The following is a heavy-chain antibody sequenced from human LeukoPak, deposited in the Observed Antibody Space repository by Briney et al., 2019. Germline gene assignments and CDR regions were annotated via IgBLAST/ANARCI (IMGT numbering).Heavy chain of an antibody. J-gene: IGHJ6*02. CDR1: GFTFSSYG. CDR2: ISYDGSNK. CDR3: AKEDDFWSGYLKIRAYGMDV. Sequence: PGGSLRLSCAASGFTFSSYGMHWARQAPGKGLEWVAVISYDGSNKYYADSVKGRFTISRDNSKNTLYLQMNSLRAEDTAVYYCAKEDDFWSGYLKIRAYGMDVWGQGTTVTVSS. V-gene: IGHV3-30*18. D-gene: IGHD3-3*01.